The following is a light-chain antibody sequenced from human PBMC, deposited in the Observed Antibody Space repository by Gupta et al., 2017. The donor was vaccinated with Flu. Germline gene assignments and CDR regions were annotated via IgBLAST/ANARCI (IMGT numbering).Light chain of an antibody. Sequence: GDRVTITCRASQSIRNYLNWYQQQPGRAPKLLIYATSNLQFGVPSRFSGGGSGTDFTLTISSLQSEDFATYYCQQSSSTPLTFGQGTKVEIK. CDR3: QQSSSTPLT. J-gene: IGKJ2*01. CDR1: QSIRNY. V-gene: IGKV1-39*01. CDR2: ATS.